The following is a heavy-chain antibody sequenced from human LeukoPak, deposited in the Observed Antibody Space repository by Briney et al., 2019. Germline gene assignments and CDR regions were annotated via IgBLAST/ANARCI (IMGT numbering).Heavy chain of an antibody. CDR2: IRYDGSNK. D-gene: IGHD1-26*01. CDR1: GFTFSSYG. Sequence: GGSLRLSCAASGFTFSSYGMHWVRQAPGKGLEWVAFIRYDGSNKYYADSVKGRFTISRDNSKNTLYLQMNSLRAEDTAVYYCAKDSSGSYYEDPIFDYWGQGTLVTVSS. CDR3: AKDSSGSYYEDPIFDY. V-gene: IGHV3-30*02. J-gene: IGHJ4*02.